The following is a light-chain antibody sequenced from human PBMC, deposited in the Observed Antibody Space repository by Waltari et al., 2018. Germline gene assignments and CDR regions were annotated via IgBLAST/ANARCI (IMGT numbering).Light chain of an antibody. Sequence: QSVLTQPPSASGTPGQRVTISCSGSSSNIGTHYIYWHLQLPGTAPKLLSYRNNKRPSGGPARFSRSRPGTSSSLAISGLRSEDEANYYCATWDDSLSGRVFGGGAKLTVL. CDR1: SSNIGTHY. CDR2: RNN. J-gene: IGLJ3*02. CDR3: ATWDDSLSGRV. V-gene: IGLV1-47*01.